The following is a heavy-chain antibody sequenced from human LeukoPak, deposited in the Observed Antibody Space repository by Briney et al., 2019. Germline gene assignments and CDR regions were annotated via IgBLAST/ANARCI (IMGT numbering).Heavy chain of an antibody. V-gene: IGHV4-61*02. Sequence: SETLSLTCTVSGGSISSGSYYWSWIRQPAGKGLEWIGRIYTSGSTNYNPSLKSRVTISVDTSKNQFSLKLSSVTAADTAVYYCARCPYGSGDYYFDYWGQGTLVTVSS. J-gene: IGHJ4*02. CDR3: ARCPYGSGDYYFDY. D-gene: IGHD3-10*01. CDR1: GGSISSGSYY. CDR2: IYTSGST.